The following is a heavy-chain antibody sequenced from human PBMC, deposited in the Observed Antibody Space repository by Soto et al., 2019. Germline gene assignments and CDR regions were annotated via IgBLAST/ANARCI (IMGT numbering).Heavy chain of an antibody. V-gene: IGHV3-23*01. Sequence: EVQLLESGGGLVQPGGSLRLSCAASGFTFSSYAMRWVRQAPGKGLEWVSAISGSGGSTYYADSVKGRFTISRDNCKNTLYLQMNSLRAEDTAVYYCARGGSGSYYDYWGQGTLVTVSS. CDR3: ARGGSGSYYDY. CDR2: ISGSGGST. CDR1: GFTFSSYA. J-gene: IGHJ4*02. D-gene: IGHD1-26*01.